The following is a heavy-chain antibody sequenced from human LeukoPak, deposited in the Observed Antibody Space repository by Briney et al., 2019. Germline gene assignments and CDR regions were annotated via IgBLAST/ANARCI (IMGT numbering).Heavy chain of an antibody. Sequence: GGSLRLSCAASGFTFSSYWMSWVRQAPGKGLEWVANIKQDGSEKYYVDSVKGRFTISRDNAKNSLYLQMNSLRAEDTAVYYCARDLRRLEVSGAHWFDPWGQGTLVTVSS. CDR1: GFTFSSYW. CDR2: IKQDGSEK. CDR3: ARDLRRLEVSGAHWFDP. D-gene: IGHD6-19*01. V-gene: IGHV3-7*01. J-gene: IGHJ5*02.